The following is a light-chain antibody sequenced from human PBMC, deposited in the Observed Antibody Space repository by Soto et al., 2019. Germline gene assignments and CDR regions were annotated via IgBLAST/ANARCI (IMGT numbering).Light chain of an antibody. CDR2: SDT. CDR3: AAWDDSLNGPM. V-gene: IGLV1-44*01. Sequence: QSALTQPPSASGTPGHRVIISCSGSTSNLGSNSVNWYQQLPGTAPKLLIYSDTQRPSGVPDRFSGSKSGASASLAISGLHSDDEADYYCAAWDDSLNGPMFGGGTKLTVL. CDR1: TSNLGSNS. J-gene: IGLJ3*02.